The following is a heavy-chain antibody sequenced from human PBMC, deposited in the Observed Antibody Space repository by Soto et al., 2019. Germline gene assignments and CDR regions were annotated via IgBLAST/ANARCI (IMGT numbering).Heavy chain of an antibody. Sequence: PGGSLRLSCAASGFTFSSYVMHWVRQAPGKGLEWVAVISYDGSNKYYADSVKGRFTISRDNSKNTLYLQMNSLRAEDTAVYYCARDHRSSGGFVKYWGQGTLVTVPS. CDR1: GFTFSSYV. J-gene: IGHJ4*02. CDR3: ARDHRSSGGFVKY. V-gene: IGHV3-30-3*01. CDR2: ISYDGSNK. D-gene: IGHD6-6*01.